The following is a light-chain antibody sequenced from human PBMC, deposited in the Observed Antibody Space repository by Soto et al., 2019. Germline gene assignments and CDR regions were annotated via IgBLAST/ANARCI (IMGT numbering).Light chain of an antibody. CDR3: QSYDNNIVV. V-gene: IGLV1-44*01. Sequence: QSVLTQPPSASGTPGQRVTISCSGSSSNIGSNTVNWYQQLPGTAPKLLIYSNNQRPSGVPARFSGSIDSSSNSASLTISGLQTEDEADYYCQSYDNNIVVFGGGTKVTVL. CDR1: SSNIGSNT. J-gene: IGLJ2*01. CDR2: SNN.